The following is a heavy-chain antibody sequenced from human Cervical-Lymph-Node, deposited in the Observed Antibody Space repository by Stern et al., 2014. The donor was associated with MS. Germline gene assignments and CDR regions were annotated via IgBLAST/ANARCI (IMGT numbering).Heavy chain of an antibody. Sequence: QVQLVESGGGVVQPGRSLRLSCAASGFTLRSYGMHWVRQAPGKGLEWVAVISDDGNEKYYADSVKGRFTISRDNSKNTVYLQMNSLRTEDTAVYYCTKDRLFCSGGGCYGMDVWGQGTTVTVSS. V-gene: IGHV3-30*18. D-gene: IGHD2-15*01. CDR2: ISDDGNEK. J-gene: IGHJ6*02. CDR3: TKDRLFCSGGGCYGMDV. CDR1: GFTLRSYG.